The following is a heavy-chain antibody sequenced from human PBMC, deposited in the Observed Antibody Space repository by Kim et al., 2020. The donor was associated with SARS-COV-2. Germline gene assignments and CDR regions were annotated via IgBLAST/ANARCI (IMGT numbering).Heavy chain of an antibody. CDR2: IYYSGST. V-gene: IGHV4-39*01. Sequence: SETLSLTCTVSGGSISSSSYYWGWIRQPPGKGLEWIGSIYYSGSTYYNPSLKSRVTISVDTSKNQFSLKLSSVTAADTAVYYCARHDITNSYDILTGYSNIPLGFDYWGQGTLVTVSS. D-gene: IGHD3-9*01. CDR3: ARHDITNSYDILTGYSNIPLGFDY. CDR1: GGSISSSSYY. J-gene: IGHJ4*02.